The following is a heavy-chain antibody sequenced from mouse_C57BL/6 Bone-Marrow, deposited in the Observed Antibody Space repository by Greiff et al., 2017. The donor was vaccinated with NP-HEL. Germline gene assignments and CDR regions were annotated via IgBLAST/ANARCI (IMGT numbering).Heavy chain of an antibody. CDR3: ARPRGGFDY. Sequence: VQLRQSGPVLVKPGASVKMSCKASGYTFTDYYMNWVKQSHGKSLEWIGVINPYNGGTSYNQKFKGKATLTVDKSSSTAYMELNSLTSEDSAVYYCARPRGGFDYWGQGTTLTVSS. V-gene: IGHV1-19*01. CDR1: GYTFTDYY. J-gene: IGHJ2*01. CDR2: INPYNGGT.